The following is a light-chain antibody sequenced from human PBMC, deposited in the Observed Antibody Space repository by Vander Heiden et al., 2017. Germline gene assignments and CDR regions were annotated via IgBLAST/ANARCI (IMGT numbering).Light chain of an antibody. Sequence: SYELTQPPSVSVSLGPMARITCPGEALPKKYAYWSQQQPGQFPVLVIYKDSERPSGIPERFSGSSSGKIVTLTISGVQAEDEADYYCLSADSSGTVVFGGGTKLTVL. CDR2: KDS. J-gene: IGLJ2*01. CDR3: LSADSSGTVV. V-gene: IGLV3-16*01. CDR1: ALPKKY.